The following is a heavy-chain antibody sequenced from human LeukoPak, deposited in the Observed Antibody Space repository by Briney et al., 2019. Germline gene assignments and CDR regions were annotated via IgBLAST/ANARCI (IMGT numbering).Heavy chain of an antibody. D-gene: IGHD2-15*01. CDR2: ISNNGGYT. CDR3: AKQLGYCSDGSCYFPY. J-gene: IGHJ4*02. Sequence: GGSLRLSCAASGFTFSSSATSWVRQAPGKGLEWVSAISNNGGYTYYADSVQGRFTISRDNSKSTLCLHMNSLRAEDTAVYYCAKQLGYCSDGSCYFPYWGQGTLVTVSS. CDR1: GFTFSSSA. V-gene: IGHV3-23*01.